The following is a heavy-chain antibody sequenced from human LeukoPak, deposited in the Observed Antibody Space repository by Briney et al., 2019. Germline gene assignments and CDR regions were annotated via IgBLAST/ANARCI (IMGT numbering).Heavy chain of an antibody. J-gene: IGHJ2*01. V-gene: IGHV3-33*01. CDR2: IWYDGNNK. CDR3: ARDLAAGEHFYFDL. D-gene: IGHD7-27*01. CDR1: GFTFSNYG. Sequence: GRCLRLSCAASGFTFSNYGMHWVRRAPGKGLEWVALIWYDGNNKYYVDSVKGRFTVSRDNSKTTLYLQMNSLRAEDTAVYYCARDLAAGEHFYFDLWGRGALVTVSS.